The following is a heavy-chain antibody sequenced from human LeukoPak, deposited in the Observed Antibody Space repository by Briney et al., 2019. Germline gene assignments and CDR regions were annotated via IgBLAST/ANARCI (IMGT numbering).Heavy chain of an antibody. J-gene: IGHJ4*02. CDR2: ISGSGGST. CDR3: AKLGRDYYDLYYFDY. CDR1: GFTFSSYA. D-gene: IGHD3-22*01. V-gene: IGHV3-23*01. Sequence: PTGGSLRLSCAASGFTFSSYAMSWVRQAPGKGLEWVSAISGSGGSTYYADSVKGRFTISRDNSKNTLYLQMNSLRAEDTAVYYCAKLGRDYYDLYYFDYWGQGTLVTVSS.